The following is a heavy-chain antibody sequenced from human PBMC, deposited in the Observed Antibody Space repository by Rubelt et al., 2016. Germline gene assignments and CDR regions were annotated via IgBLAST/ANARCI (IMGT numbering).Heavy chain of an antibody. Sequence: GGSLRPSCAASGFTFRSYAMNWVREAPGKGLGWVSAIGGCDERTYYADSVKGRFTISRANAKNTLYLPMNSLRAEDTAVYYCARGTFSSGWLSWGQGTLVTVSS. CDR2: IGGCDERT. CDR3: ARGTFSSGWLS. V-gene: IGHV3-23*01. J-gene: IGHJ5*02. CDR1: GFTFRSYA. D-gene: IGHD6-19*01.